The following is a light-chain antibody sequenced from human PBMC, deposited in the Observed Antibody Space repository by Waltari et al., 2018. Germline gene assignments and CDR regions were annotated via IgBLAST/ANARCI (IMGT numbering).Light chain of an antibody. CDR1: QDISKY. CDR2: AAS. J-gene: IGKJ2*01. Sequence: DIQMTQSPSSLSAPVGDRVTITCRASQDISKYLAWFQQKPEKAPKSLIHAASNLQSGVPSKFSGSGSGTDFTLTISRLQPEDFATYYCQQYNTYPYTFGQGTKLEIK. V-gene: IGKV1-16*02. CDR3: QQYNTYPYT.